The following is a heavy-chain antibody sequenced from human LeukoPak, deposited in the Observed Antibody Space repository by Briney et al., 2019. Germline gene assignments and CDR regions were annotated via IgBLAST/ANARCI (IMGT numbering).Heavy chain of an antibody. CDR1: GFTFSSYA. V-gene: IGHV3-23*01. Sequence: PGRSLTLSCAASGFTFSSYAMSWVRQAPGKGLKWVSAISGSGGSTYYADSVKGRFTISRDNSKNTLYLQMNSLRAEDTAVYYCAKDGGGTTYYYDSSGYFYEGGYFDYWGQGTLVSVSS. CDR3: AKDGGGTTYYYDSSGYFYEGGYFDY. D-gene: IGHD3-22*01. CDR2: ISGSGGST. J-gene: IGHJ4*02.